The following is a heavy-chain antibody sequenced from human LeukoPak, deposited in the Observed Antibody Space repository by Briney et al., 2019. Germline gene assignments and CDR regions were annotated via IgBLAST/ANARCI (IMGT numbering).Heavy chain of an antibody. J-gene: IGHJ3*02. D-gene: IGHD3-9*01. CDR1: GFTFSSYA. V-gene: IGHV3-23*01. Sequence: PGGSLRLSCAASGFTFSSYAMSWVRQAPGKGLEWVSAISGSGGSTYYADSVKGRFTISRDNSKNTLYLQMNSLRAEDTAVYYCARDFESVDAFDIWGQGTMVTVSS. CDR2: ISGSGGST. CDR3: ARDFESVDAFDI.